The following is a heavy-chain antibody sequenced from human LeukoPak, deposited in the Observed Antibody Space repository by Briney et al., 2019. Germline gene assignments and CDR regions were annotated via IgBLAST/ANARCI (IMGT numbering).Heavy chain of an antibody. V-gene: IGHV3-73*01. D-gene: IGHD1-26*01. J-gene: IGHJ5*02. Sequence: QSGGSLRLSCAASGFTFSGSAIHWVRQSSGKGLEWVGQIDKKDKGYATATAYAASVKGRFTISRDDSINTAYLQMKSLKTGDTALCYCTRDSGTYNWFDPWGQGTLVTVSS. CDR2: IDKKDKGYATAT. CDR3: TRDSGTYNWFDP. CDR1: GFTFSGSA.